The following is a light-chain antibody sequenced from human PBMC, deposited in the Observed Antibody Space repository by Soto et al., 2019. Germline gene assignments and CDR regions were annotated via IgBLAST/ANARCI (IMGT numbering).Light chain of an antibody. CDR2: GAS. J-gene: IGKJ2*01. V-gene: IGKV3-20*01. Sequence: EIVLTQSPGTLSLSPGERATLSCRASQTITNNYLAWYQQKPGQAPRLVMSGASSRATRIPDRFSGGGSETDFTLTISRLEPEDFAVYYCQQYDSSYTFGQGTKLEIK. CDR3: QQYDSSYT. CDR1: QTITNNY.